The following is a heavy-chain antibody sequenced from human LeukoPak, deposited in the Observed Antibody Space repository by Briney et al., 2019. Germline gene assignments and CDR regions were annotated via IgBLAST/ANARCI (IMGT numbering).Heavy chain of an antibody. V-gene: IGHV3-23*01. CDR1: GFTFSDYY. J-gene: IGHJ4*02. D-gene: IGHD6-13*01. Sequence: GGSLRLSCAASGFTFSDYYMSWIRQAPGKGLEWVSAISGSGGSTYYADSVKGRFTISRDNSKNTLYLQMNSLRAEDTAVYYCAKGSRSWYTRGGSNLDYWGQGTLVTVSS. CDR3: AKGSRSWYTRGGSNLDY. CDR2: ISGSGGST.